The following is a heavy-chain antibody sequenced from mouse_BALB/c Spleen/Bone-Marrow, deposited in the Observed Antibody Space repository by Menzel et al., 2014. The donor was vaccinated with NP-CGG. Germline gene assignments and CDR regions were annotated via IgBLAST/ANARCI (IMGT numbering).Heavy chain of an antibody. V-gene: IGHV1-80*01. CDR1: GYAFSSYW. CDR3: AREDGSSPFAY. J-gene: IGHJ3*01. D-gene: IGHD1-1*01. Sequence: QVQLQQSGAELVRPGSSVKISCKASGYAFSSYWMNWVKLRPGQGLEWIGQIYPGDGDTNYNGKFKGKATLTADKSSSTAFMQLSSLTSEDSAVYFCAREDGSSPFAYWGQGTLVTVSA. CDR2: IYPGDGDT.